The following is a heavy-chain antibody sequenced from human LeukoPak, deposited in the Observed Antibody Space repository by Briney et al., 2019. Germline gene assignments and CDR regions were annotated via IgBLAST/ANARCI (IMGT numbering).Heavy chain of an antibody. CDR2: IIPILGIA. J-gene: IGHJ5*02. V-gene: IGHV1-69*04. CDR3: AREEVPAATPSWFDP. CDR1: GGTFSSYA. Sequence: GASVKVSCKASGGTFSSYAISWVRQAPGQGLEWMGRIIPILGIANYAQKFQGRVTITADKSTSTAYMELSSLRSEDTAVYYCAREEVPAATPSWFDPWGQGTLVTVSS. D-gene: IGHD2-2*01.